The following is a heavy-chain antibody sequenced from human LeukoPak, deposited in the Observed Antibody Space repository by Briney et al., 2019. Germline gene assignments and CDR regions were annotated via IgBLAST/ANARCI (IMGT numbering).Heavy chain of an antibody. J-gene: IGHJ2*01. CDR3: VRRGTNLYFDF. CDR1: GFIFSSYS. Sequence: GGSLRLSCAASGFIFSSYSMNWVRQAPGKGLEWVSTISAGPGDTYYADSVKGRYTISRDNSKNTLFLQMNSLRAEDTALYYCVRRGTNLYFDFWGRGTLVTVSS. D-gene: IGHD1-14*01. V-gene: IGHV3-23*01. CDR2: ISAGPGDT.